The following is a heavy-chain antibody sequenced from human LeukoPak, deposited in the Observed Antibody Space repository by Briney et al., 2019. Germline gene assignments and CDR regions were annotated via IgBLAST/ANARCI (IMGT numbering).Heavy chain of an antibody. CDR2: INTNTGNP. J-gene: IGHJ4*02. CDR1: GYTFTNYP. V-gene: IGHV7-4-1*02. CDR3: ARGGYSRGQGSPFDY. Sequence: GASVKVSCKASGYTFTNYPMIWVRQAPGQGLEWMGWINTNTGNPTYAQGFTGRSVFSLDTSVGTTYLQINSLKTEDTAVYYCARGGYSRGQGSPFDYWGQGTLVTVSS. D-gene: IGHD6-19*01.